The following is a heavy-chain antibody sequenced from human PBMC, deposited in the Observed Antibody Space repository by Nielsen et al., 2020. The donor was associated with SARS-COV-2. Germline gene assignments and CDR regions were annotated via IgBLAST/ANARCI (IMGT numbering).Heavy chain of an antibody. Sequence: WVRQAPGQGLKWMGGIIPIFGTANYAQKFQGRVTITADESTSTAYMELSSLRSEDTAVYYCAREVPAEDIVVVPAAATDYYYYMDVWGKGTTVTVSS. CDR2: IIPIFGTA. D-gene: IGHD2-2*01. CDR3: AREVPAEDIVVVPAAATDYYYYMDV. V-gene: IGHV1-69*01. J-gene: IGHJ6*03.